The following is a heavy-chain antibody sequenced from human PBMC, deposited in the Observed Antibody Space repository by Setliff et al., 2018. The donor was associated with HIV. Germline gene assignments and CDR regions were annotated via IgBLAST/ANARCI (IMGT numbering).Heavy chain of an antibody. CDR2: INPNSSDT. V-gene: IGHV1-2*02. Sequence: ASVKVSCKDSGYTFTDYYIHWVRQAPGQGLEWMGWINPNSSDTNYAQKLQGKVTMTRDTSITTAYMDLSRLRSAATAVYDCARRVPPIPSGDLDYWGQGTLVTVSS. J-gene: IGHJ4*02. CDR1: GYTFTDYY. D-gene: IGHD4-17*01. CDR3: ARRVPPIPSGDLDY.